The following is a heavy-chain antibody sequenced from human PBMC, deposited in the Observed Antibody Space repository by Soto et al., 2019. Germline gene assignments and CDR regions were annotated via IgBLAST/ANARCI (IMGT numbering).Heavy chain of an antibody. J-gene: IGHJ5*02. CDR3: AKDRDYDYIWGSYPNWFDP. CDR2: ISYDGSNK. Sequence: PGGSLRLSCAASGFTFSSYGMHWVRQAPGKGLEWVAVISYDGSNKYYADSVKGRFTISRDNSKNTLYLQMNSLRAEDTAVYYCAKDRDYDYIWGSYPNWFDPWGQGTLVTVSS. V-gene: IGHV3-30*18. D-gene: IGHD3-16*01. CDR1: GFTFSSYG.